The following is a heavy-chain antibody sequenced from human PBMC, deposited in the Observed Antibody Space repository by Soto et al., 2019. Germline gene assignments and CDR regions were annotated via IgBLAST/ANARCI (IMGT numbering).Heavy chain of an antibody. D-gene: IGHD3-9*01. J-gene: IGHJ6*02. CDR1: GFTFSSYA. Sequence: PGGSLRLSCAASGFTFSSYAMHWVRQAPGKGLEWVAVISYDGSNKYYTDSVKGRFTISRDNSKNTLYLQMNSLRAEDTAVYYCARGRSHYDLLTGSYGMDVWGQGTTVTVSS. CDR3: ARGRSHYDLLTGSYGMDV. V-gene: IGHV3-30-3*01. CDR2: ISYDGSNK.